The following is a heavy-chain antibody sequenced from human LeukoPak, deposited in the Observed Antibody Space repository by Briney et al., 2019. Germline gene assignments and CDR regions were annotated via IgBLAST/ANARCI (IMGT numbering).Heavy chain of an antibody. J-gene: IGHJ4*02. CDR2: IYTSGST. D-gene: IGHD2-15*01. CDR1: GGSLSSGSYY. Sequence: SETLSLTCTVSGGSLSSGSYYWSWIRQPAGKGLEWIGRIYTSGSTNYNPSLKSRVTISVDTSKNQFSLKLSSVTPADTAVDYCAGPKPLVANWGQGTLVTVSS. V-gene: IGHV4-61*02. CDR3: AGPKPLVAN.